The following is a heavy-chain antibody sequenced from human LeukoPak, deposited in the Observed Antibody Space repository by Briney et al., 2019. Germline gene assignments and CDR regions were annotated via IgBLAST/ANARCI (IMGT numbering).Heavy chain of an antibody. J-gene: IGHJ4*02. V-gene: IGHV3-66*01. Sequence: PGGSLRLSCAASGFTVSSNYMSWVRQAPGQGLEWVSVIYSGGSTYYADSVKGRFTISRDNSKNTLYLQMNSLRAEDTAVYYCAREPRYYDSSGYSTWGQGTLVTVSS. CDR3: AREPRYYDSSGYST. CDR1: GFTVSSNY. CDR2: IYSGGST. D-gene: IGHD3-22*01.